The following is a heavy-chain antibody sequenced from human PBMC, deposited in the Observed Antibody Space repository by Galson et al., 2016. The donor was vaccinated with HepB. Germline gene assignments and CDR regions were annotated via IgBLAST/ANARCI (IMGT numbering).Heavy chain of an antibody. CDR2: IDYTGST. CDR1: GVSINSNNW. D-gene: IGHD1-26*01. Sequence: SETLSLTCAVSGVSINSNNWWGWIRQAPGKGLEWIGYIDYTGSTYYNPSVKSRVTMSVDTSKNQVSLKLRSVTAVDTAVYYCAKKKSGSHPCDPWGQGTLVTVSS. CDR3: AKKKSGSHPCDP. J-gene: IGHJ5*02. V-gene: IGHV4-28*01.